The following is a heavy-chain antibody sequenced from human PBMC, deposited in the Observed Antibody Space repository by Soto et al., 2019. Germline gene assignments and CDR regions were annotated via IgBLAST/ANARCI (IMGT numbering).Heavy chain of an antibody. V-gene: IGHV1-69*02. D-gene: IGHD3-22*01. CDR2: IIPILGIA. CDR1: GGTFSSYT. CDR3: APYDSSGYYYPY. Sequence: SVKVSCKASGGTFSSYTISWVRQAPGQGLEWMGRIIPILGIANYAQKFQGRVTITADKSTSTAYMELSSLRSEDTAVYYCAPYDSSGYYYPYWGQGTLVTVSS. J-gene: IGHJ4*02.